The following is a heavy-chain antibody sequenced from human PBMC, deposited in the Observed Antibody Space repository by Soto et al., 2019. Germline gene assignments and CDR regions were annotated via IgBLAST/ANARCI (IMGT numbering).Heavy chain of an antibody. CDR2: FSSHGVGT. J-gene: IGHJ6*03. Sequence: EVQLAESGGGLAQPGGSLRLSCAASGFTLSGYAMDWVRQAPGKGLVYVSGFSSHGVGTYYSNSVQGSFTISRANSKNTVYLQMGSLGPKGMFVYYCAKRARPYFYYEDVCGRGSTETVTS. D-gene: IGHD6-6*01. CDR3: AKRARPYFYYEDV. CDR1: GFTLSGYA. V-gene: IGHV3-64*01.